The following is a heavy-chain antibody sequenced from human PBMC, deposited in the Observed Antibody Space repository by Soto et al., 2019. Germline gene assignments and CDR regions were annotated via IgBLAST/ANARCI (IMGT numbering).Heavy chain of an antibody. Sequence: QVQLQESGPGLVKPSETLSLTCTVSGGSISSYYWSWIRQPPGKGLEWIGYIYYSGSTNYNPSLKSRVTISVDTSKNQFSLKLSSVTAADTAVYYCARDAKAVAGPANWYFDLWGRGTLVTVSS. CDR1: GGSISSYY. CDR3: ARDAKAVAGPANWYFDL. D-gene: IGHD6-19*01. J-gene: IGHJ2*01. V-gene: IGHV4-59*01. CDR2: IYYSGST.